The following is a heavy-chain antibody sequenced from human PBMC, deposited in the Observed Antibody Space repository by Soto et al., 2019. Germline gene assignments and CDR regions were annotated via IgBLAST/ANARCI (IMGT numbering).Heavy chain of an antibody. CDR3: ARPFSSGWYGDFDF. CDR2: ISYDASNK. CDR1: GFAFSSYA. Sequence: QVQLVESGGGVVQPGGSLRLSCAASGFAFSSYAMHWVRRAPGKGLEWVAVISYDASNKYYADSVKGRFTISRDNSKKTMYLQMSSLRADDTAVYYCARPFSSGWYGDFDFWGQGTLVAVSS. J-gene: IGHJ4*02. V-gene: IGHV3-30-3*01. D-gene: IGHD6-19*01.